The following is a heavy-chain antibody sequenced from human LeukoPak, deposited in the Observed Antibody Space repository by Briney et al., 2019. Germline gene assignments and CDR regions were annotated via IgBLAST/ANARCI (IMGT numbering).Heavy chain of an antibody. CDR1: GESLNYYY. CDR2: IFDGKTI. D-gene: IGHD4-23*01. Sequence: PSDTLSLTCDVYGESLNYYYWSWIRQSPGKGLEWIGDIFDGKTINYNPSLKSRVTISAATSSPQFSLSLKSVAAADTAVYFCASGAWATRLNSWAQGALVIVSS. J-gene: IGHJ4*02. CDR3: ASGAWATRLNS. V-gene: IGHV4-34*12.